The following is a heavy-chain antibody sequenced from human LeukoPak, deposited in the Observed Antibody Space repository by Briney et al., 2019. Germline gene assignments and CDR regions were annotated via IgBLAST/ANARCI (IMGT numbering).Heavy chain of an antibody. CDR3: ARLAVPYYYYYGMDV. Sequence: GESLKISCKGSEYSFTSFWIGWVRQMPGKGLEWMGIIYPGDSDTRYSPSFQGQVTISADKSISTAYLQWSSLKASDTAMYYCARLAVPYYYYYGMDVWGQGTTVTVS. CDR1: EYSFTSFW. CDR2: IYPGDSDT. J-gene: IGHJ6*02. D-gene: IGHD6-19*01. V-gene: IGHV5-51*01.